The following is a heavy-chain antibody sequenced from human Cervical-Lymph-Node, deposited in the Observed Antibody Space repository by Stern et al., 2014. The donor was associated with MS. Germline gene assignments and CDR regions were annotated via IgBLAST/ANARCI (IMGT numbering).Heavy chain of an antibody. Sequence: QVQLVQSGSEVKKPGAPVKVSCKASGYTFSNYGITWVRQAPGQWLEWMGWISAYNGDTNYAQNLQGRVTMTTDTSMTTAYMELRSLRSDDTAVYYCARTYVRAFDYWGQGSLVTVSS. CDR2: ISAYNGDT. V-gene: IGHV1-18*01. CDR3: ARTYVRAFDY. CDR1: GYTFSNYG. J-gene: IGHJ4*02. D-gene: IGHD3-16*01.